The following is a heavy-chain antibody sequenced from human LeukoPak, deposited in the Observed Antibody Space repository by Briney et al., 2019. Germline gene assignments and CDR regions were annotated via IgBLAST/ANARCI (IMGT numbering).Heavy chain of an antibody. J-gene: IGHJ6*02. CDR1: GFTFSSYW. D-gene: IGHD2/OR15-2a*01. CDR2: INSDGSTT. V-gene: IGHV3-74*01. Sequence: GGSLRLPCAASGFTFSSYWMYWVRQAPGKGLVWVSRINSDGSTTSYADSVKGRFTISRDNAKNTLYLQMNSLRAEDTAVYYCARVGTTSNFYYYYGMDVWGQGTTVTVSS. CDR3: ARVGTTSNFYYYYGMDV.